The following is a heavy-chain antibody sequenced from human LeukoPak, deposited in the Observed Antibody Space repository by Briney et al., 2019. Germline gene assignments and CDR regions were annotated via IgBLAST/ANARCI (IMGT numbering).Heavy chain of an antibody. V-gene: IGHV3-48*04. Sequence: GGSLRLSCVASGLTFSSYSMNWVRQAPGKGLEWISYISSSSSTIYYADSVKGRFTISRDNAKNSLYLQMNSLRAEDTAVYYCASGKGHDFWSGYSSWFDPWGQGTLVTVSS. CDR3: ASGKGHDFWSGYSSWFDP. CDR1: GLTFSSYS. J-gene: IGHJ5*02. D-gene: IGHD3-3*01. CDR2: ISSSSSTI.